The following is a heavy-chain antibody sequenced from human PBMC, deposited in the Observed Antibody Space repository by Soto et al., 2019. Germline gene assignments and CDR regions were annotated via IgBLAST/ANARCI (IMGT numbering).Heavy chain of an antibody. V-gene: IGHV4-39*01. CDR3: AAHDSGGYYAEY. CDR1: GDSVTISDYY. Sequence: QLQLQESGPGLVKPSETLSLTCTVSGDSVTISDYYWGWIRPPPGKGLEWIGSIHYSGSTYYNPSLTSRVSISADTSKKHSSLKLTSVTAADAAVYYCAAHDSGGYYAEYWGQGTLVTVSA. CDR2: IHYSGST. J-gene: IGHJ4*02. D-gene: IGHD3-22*01.